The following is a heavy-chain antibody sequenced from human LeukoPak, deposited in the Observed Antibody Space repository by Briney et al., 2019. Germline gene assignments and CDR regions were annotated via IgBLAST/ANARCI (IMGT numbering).Heavy chain of an antibody. CDR3: AKDWELLGLLDY. Sequence: PGGSLRLSCAAPGFTFSSYGIHWVRQAPGKGLEWVAVIWYDGSNKYYADSVKGRFTISRDNSKNTLYLQMNSLRAEDTAVYYCAKDWELLGLLDYWGQGTLVTVSS. CDR2: IWYDGSNK. D-gene: IGHD1-26*01. V-gene: IGHV3-30*02. J-gene: IGHJ4*02. CDR1: GFTFSSYG.